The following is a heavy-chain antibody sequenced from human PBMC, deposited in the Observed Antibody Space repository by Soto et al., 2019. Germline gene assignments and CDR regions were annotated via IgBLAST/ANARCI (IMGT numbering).Heavy chain of an antibody. V-gene: IGHV4-4*02. CDR2: ILHSGST. CDR3: ARNGHYSLDY. Sequence: SETLSLTCAVFSGSISSGNWWSWVRQPPGEGLEWIGEILHSGSTNYNPSLESRVTMSVDKSKNQFSLNLSSVTAADTALYFCARNGHYSLDYWGQGTLVTVSS. J-gene: IGHJ4*02. CDR1: SGSISSGNW. D-gene: IGHD2-15*01.